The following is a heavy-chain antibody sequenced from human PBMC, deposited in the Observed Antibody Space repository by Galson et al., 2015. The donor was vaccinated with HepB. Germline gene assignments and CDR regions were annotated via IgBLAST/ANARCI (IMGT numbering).Heavy chain of an antibody. Sequence: SETLSLTCTVSGGSISSYYWSWIRQPAGKGLEWIGRIYTSGSNNYNPSLKSRVTMSVDASKNQFSLKLRSVTAADTAVYYCARVYCSSTSCLFDYWGQGTLIAVSS. V-gene: IGHV4-4*07. CDR2: IYTSGSN. CDR3: ARVYCSSTSCLFDY. CDR1: GGSISSYY. D-gene: IGHD2-2*01. J-gene: IGHJ4*02.